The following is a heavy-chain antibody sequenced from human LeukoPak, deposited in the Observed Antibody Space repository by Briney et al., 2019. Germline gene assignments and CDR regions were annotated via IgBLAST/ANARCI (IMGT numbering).Heavy chain of an antibody. CDR1: GYTFTGYY. Sequence: GASVKVSCKASGYTFTGYYMHWVRQAPGQGLEWMGWINPNSGGTNYVQKFQGRVTMTRDTSISTAYMELSRLRSDDTAVYYCARASCTNGVCTTNFDYWGQGTLVTVSS. CDR3: ARASCTNGVCTTNFDY. J-gene: IGHJ4*02. CDR2: INPNSGGT. D-gene: IGHD2-8*01. V-gene: IGHV1-2*02.